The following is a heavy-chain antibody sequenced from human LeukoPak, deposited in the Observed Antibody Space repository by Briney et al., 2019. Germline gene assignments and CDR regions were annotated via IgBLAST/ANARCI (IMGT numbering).Heavy chain of an antibody. V-gene: IGHV4-59*12. CDR1: GGSINTTY. CDR3: ARVGCSSTSCPDYNWFDP. CDR2: IHYSGST. J-gene: IGHJ5*02. D-gene: IGHD2-2*01. Sequence: SETLSLTCSVSGGSINTTYWSWIRQPPGRGLEWIGSIHYSGSTYYNPSLKSRVTISVDTSKNQFSLKLSSVTAADTAVYYCARVGCSSTSCPDYNWFDPWGQGTLATVSS.